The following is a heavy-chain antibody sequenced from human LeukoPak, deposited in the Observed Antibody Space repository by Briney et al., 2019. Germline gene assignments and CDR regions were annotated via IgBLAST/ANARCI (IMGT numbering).Heavy chain of an antibody. CDR3: ARGIAPWWFDP. CDR1: GGSISSGSYY. V-gene: IGHV4-61*02. CDR2: IYTSGST. Sequence: SQTLSLTCTVSGGSISSGSYYWSWIRQPAGKGLEWIGRIYTSGSTNYNPSLKSRVTISVDTSKNQFSLKLSSVTAADPAVYYCARGIAPWWFDPWGQGTLVTVSS. D-gene: IGHD6-13*01. J-gene: IGHJ5*02.